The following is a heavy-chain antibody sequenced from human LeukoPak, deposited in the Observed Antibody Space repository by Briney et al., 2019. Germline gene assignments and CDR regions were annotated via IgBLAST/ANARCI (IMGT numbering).Heavy chain of an antibody. Sequence: SETLSLTCTVSGYSISSGYHWGWIRQPPGKGLEWIGSIYHSGSTYYNPSLKSRVTISVDTSKNQFSLKLRSVTAADTAVHYCARVVQSTDSSGFYLPEYFQHWGQGTLVTVSS. CDR3: ARVVQSTDSSGFYLPEYFQH. D-gene: IGHD3-22*01. J-gene: IGHJ1*01. CDR2: IYHSGST. V-gene: IGHV4-38-2*02. CDR1: GYSISSGYH.